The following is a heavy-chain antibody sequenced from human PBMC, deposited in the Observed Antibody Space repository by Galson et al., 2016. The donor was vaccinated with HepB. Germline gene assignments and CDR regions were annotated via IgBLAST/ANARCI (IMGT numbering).Heavy chain of an antibody. CDR1: GFTFSTYA. V-gene: IGHV3-23*01. CDR2: ISAHGGDT. CDR3: AKDPFVTSAEYFEY. Sequence: SLRLSCAASGFTFSTYAMSWVRQGPGKGLEWVSAISAHGGDTYYADSVQGRFTVSRDNSKNTVYLHMNSLRAEDTAVYYCAKDPFVTSAEYFEYWSQGSLVTVSS. J-gene: IGHJ1*01. D-gene: IGHD4-17*01.